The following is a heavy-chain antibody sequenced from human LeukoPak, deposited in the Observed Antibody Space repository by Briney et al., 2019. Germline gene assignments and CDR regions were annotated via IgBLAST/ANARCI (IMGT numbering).Heavy chain of an antibody. V-gene: IGHV4-34*01. J-gene: IGHJ4*02. CDR3: ARHKSSEWGAGDFDY. D-gene: IGHD3-3*01. CDR2: INHSGST. CDR1: GGSLSGYY. Sequence: SETLSLTCAVYGGSLSGYYWSWIRQPPGKGLEWIGEINHSGSTNYNPSLKSRVTISVDTSKNQFSLKLSSVTAADTAVYYCARHKSSEWGAGDFDYWGQGTLVTVSS.